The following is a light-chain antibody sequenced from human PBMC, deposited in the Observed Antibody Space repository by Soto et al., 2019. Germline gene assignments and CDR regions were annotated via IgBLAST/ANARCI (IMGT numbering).Light chain of an antibody. CDR3: QQYGSSPPT. Sequence: EIVLTQSPGTLSLSPGERATLSCKASQSIVSNYLAWYQRRPGQAPRLLMYGSSSRATDIPARFSGSGSGTDFTLTITRLESEDFAVYYCQQYGSSPPTFGQGTKVEFK. J-gene: IGKJ1*01. CDR1: QSIVSNY. V-gene: IGKV3-20*01. CDR2: GSS.